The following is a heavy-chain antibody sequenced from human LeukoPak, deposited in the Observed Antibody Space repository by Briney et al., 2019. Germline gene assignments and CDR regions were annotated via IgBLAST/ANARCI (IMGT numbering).Heavy chain of an antibody. CDR3: AELGITMIGGV. J-gene: IGHJ6*04. CDR1: GFIFSSYD. Sequence: GGSLRLSCAASGFIFSSYDMNWVRQAPGKGLEWVSYISSSGSTIFYADSVKGRFTISRDNAKNSLYLQMNSLRAEDTAVYYCAELGITMIGGVWGKGTTVTISS. D-gene: IGHD3-10*02. V-gene: IGHV3-48*03. CDR2: ISSSGSTI.